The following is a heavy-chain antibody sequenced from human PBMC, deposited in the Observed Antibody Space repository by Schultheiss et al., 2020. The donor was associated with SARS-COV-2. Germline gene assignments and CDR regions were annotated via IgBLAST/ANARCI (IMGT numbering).Heavy chain of an antibody. CDR1: GGSITSFY. Sequence: SETLSLTCTVSGGSITSFYWSWIRQPPGKGLEWIAYIYYTGTTNYNPSLKSRVTISADTSKNQFSLKLNSVTAADTAVYYCARDDLHDFWSGSPLWWFDPWGQGTLVTVSS. D-gene: IGHD3-3*01. CDR3: ARDDLHDFWSGSPLWWFDP. V-gene: IGHV4-59*01. CDR2: IYYTGTT. J-gene: IGHJ5*02.